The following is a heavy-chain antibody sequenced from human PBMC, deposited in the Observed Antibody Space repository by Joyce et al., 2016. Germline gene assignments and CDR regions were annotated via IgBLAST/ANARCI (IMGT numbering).Heavy chain of an antibody. D-gene: IGHD2-2*01. J-gene: IGHJ4*02. CDR1: GIIFSNKE. Sequence: EVQLVEYGGGLVQPGGSRRLSCAASGIIFSNKEMNWVRQAPGKGLEWISSINSDDSRIHYADSVRGRFTISRYNARNSLFLEMNSLRGEDTAMYYCTTPSCANWGQGSLVTVSS. CDR3: TTPSCAN. CDR2: INSDDSRI. V-gene: IGHV3-48*03.